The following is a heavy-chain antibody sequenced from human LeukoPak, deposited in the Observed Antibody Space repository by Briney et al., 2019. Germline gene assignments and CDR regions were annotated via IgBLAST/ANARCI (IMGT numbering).Heavy chain of an antibody. J-gene: IGHJ4*02. CDR3: ARTYSSSN. V-gene: IGHV1-2*02. Sequence: ASMKVSCKTSGYTFTDYYMHWVRQAPGQGLEWMGWINPNSGDTNYAQKFQGRVTMTRDTSISTAYMELSRLKSDNTAVYYCARTYSSSNWGQGTLVTVSS. CDR1: GYTFTDYY. CDR2: INPNSGDT. D-gene: IGHD6-6*01.